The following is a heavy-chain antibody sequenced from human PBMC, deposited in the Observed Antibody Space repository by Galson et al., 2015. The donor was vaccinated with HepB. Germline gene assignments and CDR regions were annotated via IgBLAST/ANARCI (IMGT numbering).Heavy chain of an antibody. CDR1: GDSIDSFAYY. Sequence: SETLSLTCSVSGDSIDSFAYYWGWIRQPPGRGLEWIGATYYNGRTYYNPSLKSRVAILVDTSKKQFSLTVRSVTAADTAVYYCARGLSGHRRSYDSSGYRPRRRIPTFDYWGQGTLVTVSS. J-gene: IGHJ4*02. CDR3: ARGLSGHRRSYDSSGYRPRRRIPTFDY. V-gene: IGHV4-39*01. CDR2: TYYNGRT. D-gene: IGHD3-22*01.